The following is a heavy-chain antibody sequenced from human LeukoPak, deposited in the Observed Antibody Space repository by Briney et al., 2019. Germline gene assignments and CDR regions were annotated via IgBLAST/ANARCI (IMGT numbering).Heavy chain of an antibody. CDR1: GFTVSSNY. Sequence: GGSLRLSCAASGFTVSSNYMSWVRQAPGKGLEWVSSVTTSGGSTYYADSVKGRFTISRDNSKNALYLQMNSLRAEDKAIYYCARGMTLFDCWGQGTLVTVSS. V-gene: IGHV3-23*01. CDR3: ARGMTLFDC. J-gene: IGHJ4*02. CDR2: VTTSGGST.